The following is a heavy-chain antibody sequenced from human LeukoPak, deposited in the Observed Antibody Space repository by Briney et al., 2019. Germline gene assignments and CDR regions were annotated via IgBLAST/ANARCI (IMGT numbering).Heavy chain of an antibody. J-gene: IGHJ3*01. CDR2: INSDGSEG. Sequence: GGSLRLSCAVSGFTFSGFWMSRSRQAPGKGLEWVASINSDGSEGYYADVVKGRFTISRDNAKNSLYLQINSLRAEDTAVYYCARSSYSSSSSVWGQGTMVTVSS. D-gene: IGHD6-6*01. CDR1: GFTFSGFW. CDR3: ARSSYSSSSSV. V-gene: IGHV3-7*03.